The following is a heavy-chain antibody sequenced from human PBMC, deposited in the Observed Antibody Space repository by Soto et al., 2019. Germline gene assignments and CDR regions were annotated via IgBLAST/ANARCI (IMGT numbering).Heavy chain of an antibody. CDR3: ARALRRDYDFWSGYASDAFDI. CDR1: GFTFSSYA. V-gene: IGHV3-30-3*01. J-gene: IGHJ3*02. Sequence: LRLSCAASGFTFSSYAMHWVRQAPGKGLEWVAVISYDGSNKYYADSVKGRFTISRDNSKNTLYLQMNSLRAEDTAVYYGARALRRDYDFWSGYASDAFDIWGQGTMVTVSS. CDR2: ISYDGSNK. D-gene: IGHD3-3*01.